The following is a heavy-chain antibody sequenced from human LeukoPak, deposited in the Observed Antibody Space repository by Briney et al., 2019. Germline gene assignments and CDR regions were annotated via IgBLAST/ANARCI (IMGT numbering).Heavy chain of an antibody. V-gene: IGHV5-51*01. J-gene: IGHJ6*03. CDR3: ARHHRAYSYGYAYYYYMDV. CDR1: GFTFSSYA. Sequence: GGSLRLSCAASGFTFSSYAMSWVRQMPGKGLEWMGIIYPGDSDTRYSPSFQGQVTISADKSISTAYLQWSSLKASDTAMYYCARHHRAYSYGYAYYYYMDVWGKGTTVTVSS. CDR2: IYPGDSDT. D-gene: IGHD5-18*01.